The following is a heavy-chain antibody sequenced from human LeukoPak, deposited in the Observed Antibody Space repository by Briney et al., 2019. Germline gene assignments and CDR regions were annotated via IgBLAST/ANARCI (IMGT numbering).Heavy chain of an antibody. CDR2: ISYSGST. Sequence: SETLSLTCTVSGDSISSYYWSWIRQPPGKGLEYIGYISYSGSTNYNPSLKSRVTISVDTSKNQFSLKLGSVTAADTAVYYCARGVVAAPQTFDYWGQGTLVTVSS. CDR3: ARGVVAAPQTFDY. D-gene: IGHD2-15*01. J-gene: IGHJ4*02. CDR1: GDSISSYY. V-gene: IGHV4-59*01.